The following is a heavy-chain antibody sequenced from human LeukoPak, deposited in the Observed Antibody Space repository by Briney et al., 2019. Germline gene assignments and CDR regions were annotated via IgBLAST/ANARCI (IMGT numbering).Heavy chain of an antibody. V-gene: IGHV1-2*02. J-gene: IGHJ4*02. Sequence: ASVKVSCKASGYTFTGYYMHWVRQAPGQGLEWMGWINPNSGGTNYAQKFQGRVTITRDTSISTAYMELSRLRSEDTAVYYCARAAGLWSYYFDYWGQGTLVTVSS. D-gene: IGHD5-18*01. CDR2: INPNSGGT. CDR1: GYTFTGYY. CDR3: ARAAGLWSYYFDY.